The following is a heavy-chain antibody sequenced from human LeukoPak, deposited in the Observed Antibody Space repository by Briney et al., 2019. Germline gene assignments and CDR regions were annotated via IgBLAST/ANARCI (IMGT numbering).Heavy chain of an antibody. V-gene: IGHV1-69*04. D-gene: IGHD1-26*01. Sequence: SVKVSCKASGGTFSSYAISWVRQAPGQGLEWMGRIIPILGIANYAQKFQGRVTITADKSTSTAYMELSSLRSEDTAVYYCAREASGINGWFDPWGQGTLVTVSS. J-gene: IGHJ5*02. CDR3: AREASGINGWFDP. CDR1: GGTFSSYA. CDR2: IIPILGIA.